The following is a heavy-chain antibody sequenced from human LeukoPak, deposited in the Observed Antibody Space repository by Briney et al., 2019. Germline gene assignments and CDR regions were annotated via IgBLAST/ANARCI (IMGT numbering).Heavy chain of an antibody. D-gene: IGHD3-10*01. CDR2: ISGYNGNT. CDR1: GYTFTSYG. CDR3: ARDNYYRSGSFIRWFDP. V-gene: IGHV1-18*01. J-gene: IGHJ5*02. Sequence: ASVKVSCKASGYTFTSYGISWVRQAPGQGLEWMGWISGYNGNTNYAQKLQGRVTMTTETSTITAYMEMRSLRSDDTAVYYWARDNYYRSGSFIRWFDPWGQGTLVTVSS.